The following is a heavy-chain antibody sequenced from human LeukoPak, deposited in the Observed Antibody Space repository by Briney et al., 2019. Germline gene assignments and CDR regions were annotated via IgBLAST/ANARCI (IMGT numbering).Heavy chain of an antibody. CDR2: IYYTGST. D-gene: IGHD3-10*01. V-gene: IGHV4-59*01. J-gene: IGHJ5*02. CDR3: AREVTMVRGLSWFDP. CDR1: GGYISTDY. Sequence: SETLSLTCTVSGGYISTDYWNWIRQPPGKGLEWVGYIYYTGSTNYNPSLKSRVTISVDTSKNQFSLKLSSVITADTAVYYCAREVTMVRGLSWFDPWGQGTLVTVSS.